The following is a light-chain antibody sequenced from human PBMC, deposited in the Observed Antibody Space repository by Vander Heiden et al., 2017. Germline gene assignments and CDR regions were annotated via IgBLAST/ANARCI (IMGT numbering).Light chain of an antibody. CDR1: QGISSY. J-gene: IGKJ4*01. CDR2: AAS. Sequence: AIRMTQSPSSFSASTGGRVTITCRASQGISSYLAWYQQKPGKAPKLLIYAASTLQSGVPSRFSGSGSGTDFTLTISCLQSEDFATYYCQQYYSYSLTFGGGTKVEIK. CDR3: QQYYSYSLT. V-gene: IGKV1-8*01.